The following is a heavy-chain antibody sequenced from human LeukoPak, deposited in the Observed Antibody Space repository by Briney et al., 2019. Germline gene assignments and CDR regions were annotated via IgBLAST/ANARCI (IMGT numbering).Heavy chain of an antibody. Sequence: GGSLRLSCAASGFTFDDYAMHWVRQVPGKGLEWVSFITWNSAKTLYADSVKGRFTISRDNARKSLFLQMNSLRPEDTAFYFCAKDISLGSDWFYLDSWGQGTLVPVSS. J-gene: IGHJ4*02. V-gene: IGHV3-9*01. D-gene: IGHD3-9*01. CDR1: GFTFDDYA. CDR3: AKDISLGSDWFYLDS. CDR2: ITWNSAKT.